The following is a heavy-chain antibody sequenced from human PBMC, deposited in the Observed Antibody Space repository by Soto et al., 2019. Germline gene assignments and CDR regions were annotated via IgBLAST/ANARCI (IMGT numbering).Heavy chain of an antibody. CDR2: IYWDDDK. J-gene: IGHJ4*02. CDR1: GFSLSSSGVG. V-gene: IGHV2-5*02. CDR3: AHRRLAGSELFDY. D-gene: IGHD1-26*01. Sequence: QITLKESGPTLVKPTQTLTLTCTFSGFSLSSSGVGVGWIRQPPGKALEWLTLIYWDDDKHYSPSLKSRLTXTXDXXQNQVVLTMTTMDPVDTATYYCAHRRLAGSELFDYWGQGTLVTVSS.